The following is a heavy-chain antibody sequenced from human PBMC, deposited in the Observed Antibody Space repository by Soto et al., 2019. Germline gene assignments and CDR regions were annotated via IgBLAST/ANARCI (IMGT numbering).Heavy chain of an antibody. Sequence: SVKVSCKASGGTFSSYAISWVRQAPGQGLEWMGGIIPILGTANYAQKFQGRVTITADKSTSTAYMELSSLRSEDTAVYYCARDGEVRYSSSWYRWFDPWGQGTLVTVSS. V-gene: IGHV1-69*10. CDR2: IIPILGTA. D-gene: IGHD6-13*01. J-gene: IGHJ5*02. CDR1: GGTFSSYA. CDR3: ARDGEVRYSSSWYRWFDP.